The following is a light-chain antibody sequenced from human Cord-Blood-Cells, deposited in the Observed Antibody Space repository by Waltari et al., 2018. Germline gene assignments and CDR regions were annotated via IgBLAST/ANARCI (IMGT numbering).Light chain of an antibody. CDR1: QSISSY. CDR2: AAS. CDR3: QQSYSTPLT. Sequence: DIQLTQSPSSLSASVGDSVTITCRASQSISSYLNWYQQKPRKAPKLLIYAASSLQSGVPSRFSGGGSGTDFTLTISSLQPEDFATYYCQQSYSTPLTFGGGTKVEIK. J-gene: IGKJ4*01. V-gene: IGKV1-39*01.